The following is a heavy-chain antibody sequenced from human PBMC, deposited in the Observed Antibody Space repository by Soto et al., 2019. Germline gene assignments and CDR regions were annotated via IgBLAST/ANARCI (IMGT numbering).Heavy chain of an antibody. D-gene: IGHD2-2*01. Sequence: EVQLLESGGGLVQPGGSLRLSCAASGFTFSSYAMSWGRQAPGKGLEWVSAISGSGGSTYYADSVKGRFTISRDNSKNTLYLQMNSLRAEDTAVYYCARPHPSARMPAAIGDGWFDPWGKGTLVTVSS. CDR1: GFTFSSYA. CDR3: ARPHPSARMPAAIGDGWFDP. V-gene: IGHV3-23*01. CDR2: ISGSGGST. J-gene: IGHJ5*02.